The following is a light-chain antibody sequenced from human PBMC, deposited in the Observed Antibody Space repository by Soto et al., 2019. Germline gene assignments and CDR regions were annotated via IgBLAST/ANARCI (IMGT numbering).Light chain of an antibody. J-gene: IGLJ2*01. CDR3: SSYAGSKNHVV. CDR2: EVT. CDR1: SSDVGGYNY. Sequence: QSVLTQPPSASGSPGQSVTISCTGPSSDVGGYNYVSWYQQHPGKAPKLMIYEVTKRPSGVPDRFSGSKSGSTASLTVSGLQAEDEADYYCSSYAGSKNHVVFGGGTKLTVL. V-gene: IGLV2-8*01.